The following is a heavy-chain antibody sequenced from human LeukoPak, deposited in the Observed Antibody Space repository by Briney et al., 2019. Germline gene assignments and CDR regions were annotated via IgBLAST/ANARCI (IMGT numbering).Heavy chain of an antibody. CDR2: IWYDGSNK. Sequence: PGGSLRLSCAASGFTFSSYGMHWVRQAPGKGLEWVAVIWYDGSNKYYADYVKGRFTISRDNSKNTLYLQMNSLRAEDTAVYYCARTDSSGYLEHFQHWGQGTLVTVSS. CDR1: GFTFSSYG. CDR3: ARTDSSGYLEHFQH. V-gene: IGHV3-33*01. D-gene: IGHD3-22*01. J-gene: IGHJ1*01.